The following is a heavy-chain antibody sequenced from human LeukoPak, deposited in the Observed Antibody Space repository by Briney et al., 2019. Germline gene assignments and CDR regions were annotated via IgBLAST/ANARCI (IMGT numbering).Heavy chain of an antibody. Sequence: ASVKVSCKASGYTFTSYYMHWVRQAPGQGLEWMGIINPSGGSTSYAQKFQGRVTMTRDMSTSTVYMELSSLRSEDTAVYYCARVSLEGSVAARCFDYWGQGTLVTVSS. D-gene: IGHD6-6*01. J-gene: IGHJ4*02. CDR1: GYTFTSYY. CDR2: INPSGGST. CDR3: ARVSLEGSVAARCFDY. V-gene: IGHV1-46*01.